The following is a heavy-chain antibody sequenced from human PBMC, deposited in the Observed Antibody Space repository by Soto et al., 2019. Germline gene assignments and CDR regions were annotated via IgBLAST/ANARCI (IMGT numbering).Heavy chain of an antibody. D-gene: IGHD2-2*02. CDR2: IYYSGST. J-gene: IGHJ4*02. V-gene: IGHV4-39*01. CDR1: GGSITSSYY. CDR3: ATIPATTILTDY. Sequence: SETLSLTCTVSGGSITSSYYWGWIRQPPGKGLEWIGSIYYSGSTYYNPSLKSRVTISVDTSKNQFSLKLSSVTAADSAVYYCATIPATTILTDYWGQGTLVTVSS.